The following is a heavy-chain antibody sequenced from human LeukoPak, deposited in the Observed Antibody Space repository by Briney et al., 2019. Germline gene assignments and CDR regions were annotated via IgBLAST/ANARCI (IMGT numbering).Heavy chain of an antibody. J-gene: IGHJ4*02. CDR3: AKTLRGYDGYDYFDS. D-gene: IGHD5-12*01. CDR2: ISGSSSTI. Sequence: PGGSLRLSCAASGFTFSTYSMNWVRQAPGKGLEWVSFISGSSSTIYYADSVKGRFTISRDNANNSLYLQMNSLRAEDTAVYYCAKTLRGYDGYDYFDSWGQGTLLTVSS. V-gene: IGHV3-48*01. CDR1: GFTFSTYS.